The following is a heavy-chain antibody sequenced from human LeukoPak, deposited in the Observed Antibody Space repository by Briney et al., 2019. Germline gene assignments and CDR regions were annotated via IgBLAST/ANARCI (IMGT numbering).Heavy chain of an antibody. Sequence: SETLSLTCTVSGASISSYYWSWIRQPPGKGLEWIGYIYYNGSPNYNPSLKSRVTMSLDTSENQFSLKLTSVTAADTAVYYCARCRGYSGSWARTFDIWGQGTMVTVSS. D-gene: IGHD6-13*01. CDR3: ARCRGYSGSWARTFDI. CDR2: IYYNGSP. J-gene: IGHJ3*02. CDR1: GASISSYY. V-gene: IGHV4-59*01.